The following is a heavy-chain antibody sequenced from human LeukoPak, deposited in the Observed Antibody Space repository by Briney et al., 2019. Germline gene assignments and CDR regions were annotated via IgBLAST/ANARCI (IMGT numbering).Heavy chain of an antibody. CDR1: GFIFSSYW. CDR3: ARDRRELWPNNWFDP. CDR2: IKQDGSEK. V-gene: IGHV3-7*01. J-gene: IGHJ5*02. D-gene: IGHD1-26*01. Sequence: PGGSLRLSCAASGFIFSSYWMSWVRQAPGKGLEWVANIKQDGSEKYYVDSVKGRFTISRDNAKNSLYLQMNSLRAEDTAVYYCARDRRELWPNNWFDPWGQGTLVTVSS.